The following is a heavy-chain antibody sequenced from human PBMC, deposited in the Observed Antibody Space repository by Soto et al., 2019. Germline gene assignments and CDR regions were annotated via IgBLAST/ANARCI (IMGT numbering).Heavy chain of an antibody. CDR2: ISSSGSTI. D-gene: IGHD6-19*01. V-gene: IGHV3-48*03. J-gene: IGHJ6*02. Sequence: GGSLRLSCAASGFTFSSYEMNWVRQAPGKGLEWVSYISSSGSTIYYADSVKGRFTISRDNAKNSLYLQMNSLRAEDTAVYYCARDTVAGTPVYYYYGMDVWGQGTTVTVSS. CDR3: ARDTVAGTPVYYYYGMDV. CDR1: GFTFSSYE.